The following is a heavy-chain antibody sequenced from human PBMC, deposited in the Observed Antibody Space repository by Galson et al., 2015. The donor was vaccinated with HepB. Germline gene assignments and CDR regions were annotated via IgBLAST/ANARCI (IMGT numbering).Heavy chain of an antibody. CDR3: AKDRDCSSTSCPVDY. V-gene: IGHV3-23*01. D-gene: IGHD2-2*01. CDR1: GFTFSSYA. J-gene: IGHJ4*02. CDR2: ISGSGGST. Sequence: SLRLSCAASGFTFSSYAMSWVRQAPGKGLEWVSAISGSGGSTYYADSVKGRFTISRDNSKNTLYLQMNSLRAEGTAVYYCAKDRDCSSTSCPVDYWGQGTLVTVSS.